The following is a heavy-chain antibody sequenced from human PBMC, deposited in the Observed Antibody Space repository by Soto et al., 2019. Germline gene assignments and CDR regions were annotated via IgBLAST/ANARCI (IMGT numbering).Heavy chain of an antibody. CDR1: GGTFSSYA. Sequence: GASVKVSCKASGGTFSSYAISWVRQAPGQGLEWMGGIIPIFGTANYAQKFQGRVTITADESTSIAYMELRSLRSEDTAVYYCARQGPHYYGSGSYHNGVFEYWGQGTLVTVSS. J-gene: IGHJ4*02. CDR2: IIPIFGTA. CDR3: ARQGPHYYGSGSYHNGVFEY. D-gene: IGHD3-10*01. V-gene: IGHV1-69*13.